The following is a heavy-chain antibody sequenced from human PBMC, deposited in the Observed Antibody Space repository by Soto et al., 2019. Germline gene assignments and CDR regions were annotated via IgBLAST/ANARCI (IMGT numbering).Heavy chain of an antibody. D-gene: IGHD1-26*01. J-gene: IGHJ3*02. CDR2: MNPLNGDT. V-gene: IGHV1-3*01. Sequence: QVQLVQSGAEVKKPGASVKVSCKASGYTLTTYSMHWVRQAPGQRLEWMGWMNPLNGDTKYSQRFQGRLTIIRDTSASTAYMELSSLRSEDMAIYYCARGNSGAFDIWGQGTMVTVSS. CDR3: ARGNSGAFDI. CDR1: GYTLTTYS.